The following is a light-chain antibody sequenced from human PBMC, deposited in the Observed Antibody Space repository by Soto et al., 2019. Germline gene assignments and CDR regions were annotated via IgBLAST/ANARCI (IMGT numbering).Light chain of an antibody. CDR3: AAWDDSLSGSYV. Sequence: QSVLTQPPSASGTPGQRVTVSCSGSSSNIGNNYVFWYQHLPGTAPKLLIYRNDQRPSGVSARFSGSKSGTSASLAISGLRSEDEADYYCAAWDDSLSGSYVFGPGTKLTAL. J-gene: IGLJ1*01. CDR2: RND. V-gene: IGLV1-47*01. CDR1: SSNIGNNY.